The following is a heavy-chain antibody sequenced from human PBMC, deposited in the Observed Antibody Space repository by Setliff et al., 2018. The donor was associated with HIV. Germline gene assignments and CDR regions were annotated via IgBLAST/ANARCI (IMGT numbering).Heavy chain of an antibody. Sequence: ASVKVSCKPSGYTFTTYGLSWVRQAPGQGLEWMGWISAYNGNTNYAQKLQGRVTMTTDTSTSTVYMGLRSLRSDDPAVYYCAKDPSVTVTTIWGQGTMVTVSS. CDR1: GYTFTTYG. CDR3: AKDPSVTVTTI. V-gene: IGHV1-18*01. CDR2: ISAYNGNT. J-gene: IGHJ3*02. D-gene: IGHD4-17*01.